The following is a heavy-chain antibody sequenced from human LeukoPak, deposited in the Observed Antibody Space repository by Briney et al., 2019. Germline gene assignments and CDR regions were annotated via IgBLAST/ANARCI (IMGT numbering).Heavy chain of an antibody. D-gene: IGHD3-10*01. CDR2: IKQDGSEK. V-gene: IGHV3-7*01. Sequence: GGSLRLSCAASGFTFDDYGMSWVRQAPGKGLEWVANIKQDGSEKYSVDSVKGRFTISRDNAKNSLYLQMNSLRAEDTAVYYCARQGSGSYYLYYYYMDVWGKGTTVTISS. CDR1: GFTFDDYG. CDR3: ARQGSGSYYLYYYYMDV. J-gene: IGHJ6*03.